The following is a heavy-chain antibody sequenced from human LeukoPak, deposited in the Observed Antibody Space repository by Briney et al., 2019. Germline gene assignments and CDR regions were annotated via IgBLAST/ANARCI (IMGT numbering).Heavy chain of an antibody. CDR2: ISAYNGNT. Sequence: GASVKVSCKASGYTFTSYGISWVRQAPGQGLEWMGWISAYNGNTNYAQKFQGRVTMTTDTSTSTAYMELRSLRSDDTAVYYCARDRRYDSSGMDAFDIWGQGTMVTVSS. CDR3: ARDRRYDSSGMDAFDI. V-gene: IGHV1-18*01. D-gene: IGHD3-22*01. CDR1: GYTFTSYG. J-gene: IGHJ3*02.